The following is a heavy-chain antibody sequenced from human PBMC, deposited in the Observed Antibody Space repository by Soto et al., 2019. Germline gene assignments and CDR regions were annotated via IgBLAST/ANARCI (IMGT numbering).Heavy chain of an antibody. J-gene: IGHJ4*02. V-gene: IGHV3-53*01. D-gene: IGHD6-19*01. CDR2: IYSGGGT. CDR3: ARGGRTSGWYFDY. CDR1: GFTVSSNS. Sequence: EVQLVESGGGLIQPGGSLRLSCAASGFTVSSNSMSWVRQAPGKGLEWVSLIYSGGGTYYADSVKGRFTISRDNSKNTLYLQMNSLRAEDTAVYYCARGGRTSGWYFDYWGQGTLVTVSS.